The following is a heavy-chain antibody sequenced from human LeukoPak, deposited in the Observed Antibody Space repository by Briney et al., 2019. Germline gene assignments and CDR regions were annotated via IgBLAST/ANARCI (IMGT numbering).Heavy chain of an antibody. CDR1: GYTFTNYG. Sequence: ASVKVSCTASGYTFTNYGISWVRQAPGQGLEWMGWISAYNGNTNYAQKLQGRVTMTTDTSTTTTYMELKSLRSDDTAVYYCARDGGSGTYNYWGQGTLVTVSS. V-gene: IGHV1-18*01. J-gene: IGHJ4*02. CDR2: ISAYNGNT. D-gene: IGHD3-10*01. CDR3: ARDGGSGTYNY.